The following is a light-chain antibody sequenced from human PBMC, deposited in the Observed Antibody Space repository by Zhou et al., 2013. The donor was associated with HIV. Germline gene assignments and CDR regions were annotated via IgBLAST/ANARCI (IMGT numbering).Light chain of an antibody. Sequence: DIQMTQSPSTLSASVGDRVTITCRASQSISSWLAWYQQKPGKAPKLLIYKASTLESGVPSRFSGSGSGTEFTLTITGLQPDDFATYYCQQYNTYPVTFGGGTKVDIK. V-gene: IGKV1-5*03. CDR2: KAS. J-gene: IGKJ4*01. CDR1: QSISSW. CDR3: QQYNTYPVT.